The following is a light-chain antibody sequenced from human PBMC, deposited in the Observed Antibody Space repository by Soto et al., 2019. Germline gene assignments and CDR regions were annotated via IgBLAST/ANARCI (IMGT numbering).Light chain of an antibody. Sequence: QSALTQPPSASGSPGQSVTISCTGSSSDVGGYNYVSWYQQHPGKAPKLMIYEVIKRPSGVPDRFSGSKSGNTASLTVSGLQAEDEAGYYCSSYGGSNNYVLGTGTKVTVL. J-gene: IGLJ1*01. CDR1: SSDVGGYNY. CDR3: SSYGGSNNYV. CDR2: EVI. V-gene: IGLV2-8*01.